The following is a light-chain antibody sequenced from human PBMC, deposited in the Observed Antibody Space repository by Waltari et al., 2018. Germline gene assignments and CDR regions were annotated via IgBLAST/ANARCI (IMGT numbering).Light chain of an antibody. J-gene: IGKJ4*01. CDR3: QQRRNWPLT. CDR2: DAS. CDR1: HSVNWY. Sequence: EIGLTQSPATLSLSPGERATLSCRASHSVNWYLAWYQQRPGQAPRLLIYDASNRATGIPARFSGSGSETDFTLTISSLQPEDSAVYYCQQRRNWPLTFGGGTKVEIK. V-gene: IGKV3-11*01.